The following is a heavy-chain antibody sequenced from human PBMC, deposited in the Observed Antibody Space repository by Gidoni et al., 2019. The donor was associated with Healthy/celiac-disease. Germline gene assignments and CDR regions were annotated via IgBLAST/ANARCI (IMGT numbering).Heavy chain of an antibody. Sequence: RLSCAASGFTFSSYAMSWVRQAPGKGLEWVSAISGSGGSTYYADSVKGRFTISRDNSKNTLYLQMNSLRAEDTAVYYCAKGYCSGGSCYSAVDAFDIWGQGTMVTVSS. J-gene: IGHJ3*02. CDR1: GFTFSSYA. CDR2: ISGSGGST. D-gene: IGHD2-15*01. V-gene: IGHV3-23*01. CDR3: AKGYCSGGSCYSAVDAFDI.